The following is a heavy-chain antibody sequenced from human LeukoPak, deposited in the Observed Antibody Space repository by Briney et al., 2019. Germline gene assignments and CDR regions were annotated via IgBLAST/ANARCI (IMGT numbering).Heavy chain of an antibody. V-gene: IGHV4-59*13. CDR3: ARSIYDFWSGYGDAFDI. D-gene: IGHD3-3*01. J-gene: IGHJ3*02. Sequence: SETLSLTCSVSGGSISSYYWSWIRQPPGKGVEGIWNIYYSGSTNYTPSLKSPVSISVDTSKNQFSLKLSSVTAADTAVYYCARSIYDFWSGYGDAFDIWGQGTMVTVSS. CDR2: IYYSGST. CDR1: GGSISSYY.